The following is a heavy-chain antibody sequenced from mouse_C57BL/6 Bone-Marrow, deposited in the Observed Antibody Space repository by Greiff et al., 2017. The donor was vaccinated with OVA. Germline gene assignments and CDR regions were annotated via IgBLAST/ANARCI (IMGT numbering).Heavy chain of an antibody. V-gene: IGHV5-6*01. CDR3: ANQYYFDY. Sequence: VQLKESGGDLVKPGGSLKLSCAASGFTFSSYGMSWVRQTPDKRLEWVATISSGGSYTYYPDSVKGRFTISRDKAKNTRYLHMSSLKSEDATMYYCANQYYFDYWGQGTTLTVSS. J-gene: IGHJ2*01. CDR2: ISSGGSYT. CDR1: GFTFSSYG.